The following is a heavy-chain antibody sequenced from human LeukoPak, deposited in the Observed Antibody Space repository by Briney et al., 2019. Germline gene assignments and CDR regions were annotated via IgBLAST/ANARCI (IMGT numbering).Heavy chain of an antibody. D-gene: IGHD3-22*01. CDR3: ARVTNYYDSSGYYRVFDY. CDR1: GFTFSSYA. Sequence: GGSLRLSCAASGFTFSSYAMRWVRQAPGKGLEWVSYIRSSGSTIYYADSVKGRFTISRDNAKNSLYLQMNSLRAEDTAVYYCARVTNYYDSSGYYRVFDYWGQGTLVTVPS. J-gene: IGHJ4*02. V-gene: IGHV3-48*03. CDR2: IRSSGSTI.